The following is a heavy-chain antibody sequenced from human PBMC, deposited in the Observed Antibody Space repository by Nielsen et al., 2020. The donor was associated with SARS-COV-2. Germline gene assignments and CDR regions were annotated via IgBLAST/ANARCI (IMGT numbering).Heavy chain of an antibody. CDR2: MNPDSGNT. D-gene: IGHD2-15*01. CDR1: GYTFTDYD. Sequence: ASVKVSCKASGYTFTDYDLNWVRQAAGQGLEWMGWMNPDSGNTGYAQKFQGRVTMTRDTSISTAYMELSSLRSEDTAVYYCARLPGSGANSFHGWGQGTLVTVSS. V-gene: IGHV1-8*01. CDR3: ARLPGSGANSFHG. J-gene: IGHJ4*02.